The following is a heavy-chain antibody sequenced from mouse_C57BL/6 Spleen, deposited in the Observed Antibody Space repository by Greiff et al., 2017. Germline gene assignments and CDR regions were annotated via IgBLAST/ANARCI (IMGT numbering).Heavy chain of an antibody. D-gene: IGHD2-1*01. CDR3: AISRDYGNYGAY. J-gene: IGHJ3*01. CDR2: IHPSDSDT. V-gene: IGHV1-74*01. Sequence: QVHVKQPGAELVKPGASVKVSCKASGYTFTSYWMHWVKQRPGQGLEWIGRIHPSDSDTNYNQKFKGKATLTVDKSSSTAYMQLSSLTSEDSAVYYCAISRDYGNYGAYWGQGTLVTVSA. CDR1: GYTFTSYW.